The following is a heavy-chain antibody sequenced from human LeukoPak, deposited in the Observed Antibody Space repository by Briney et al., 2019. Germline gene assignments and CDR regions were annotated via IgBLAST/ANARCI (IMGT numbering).Heavy chain of an antibody. D-gene: IGHD2-15*01. V-gene: IGHV1-18*01. Sequence: ASVKVSCKASGYTFTSYGISWVRQAPGQGLEWIGWISAYNGNTNYAQKLQGRVTMTTDTSTSTAYMELRSLRSDDTAVYYCAGSKQYCSGGSCYLLYWGQGTLVTVSS. CDR2: ISAYNGNT. CDR1: GYTFTSYG. CDR3: AGSKQYCSGGSCYLLY. J-gene: IGHJ4*02.